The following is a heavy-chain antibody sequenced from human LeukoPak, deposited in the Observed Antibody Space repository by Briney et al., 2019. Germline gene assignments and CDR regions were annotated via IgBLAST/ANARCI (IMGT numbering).Heavy chain of an antibody. CDR2: FDPEDGET. J-gene: IGHJ3*02. V-gene: IGHV1-24*01. CDR1: GYTLTELS. D-gene: IGHD6-13*01. CDR3: ATASWREGHGGAFNI. Sequence: ASVKVSCKVSGYTLTELSMHWVRQAPGKGLEWMGGFDPEDGETIYAQKFQGRVTMTEDTSTDTAYMELSSLRSEDTAVYYCATASWREGHGGAFNIWGQGTMVTVSS.